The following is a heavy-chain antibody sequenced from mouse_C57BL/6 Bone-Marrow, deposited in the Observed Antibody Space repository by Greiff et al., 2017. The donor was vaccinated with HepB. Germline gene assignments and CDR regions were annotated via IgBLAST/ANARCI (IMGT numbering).Heavy chain of an antibody. V-gene: IGHV14-2*01. D-gene: IGHD1-1*01. CDR1: GFNIKDYY. J-gene: IGHJ4*01. Sequence: VQLQQSGAELVKPGASVKLSCTASGFNIKDYYMHWVKQRTEQGLEWIGRIDPEDGETKYAPKFQGKATITADTSSNTAYLQLSSLTSEDTAVYLCARIFITTVGAPYYYAMDYRGQGTAVTVSS. CDR2: IDPEDGET. CDR3: ARIFITTVGAPYYYAMDY.